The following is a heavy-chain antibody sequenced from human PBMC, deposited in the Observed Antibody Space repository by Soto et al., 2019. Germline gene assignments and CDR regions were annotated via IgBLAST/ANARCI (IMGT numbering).Heavy chain of an antibody. J-gene: IGHJ4*02. CDR3: ARDMDSGYSSSWYGLEFDY. D-gene: IGHD6-13*01. CDR2: ISAYNGNT. V-gene: IGHV1-18*01. CDR1: GYTFTSYG. Sequence: GASVEVSCKASGYTFTSYGISWVRQAPGQGLEWMGWISAYNGNTNYAQKLQGRVTMTTDTSTSTAYMELRSLRSDDTAVYYCARDMDSGYSSSWYGLEFDYWGQGTLVTVSS.